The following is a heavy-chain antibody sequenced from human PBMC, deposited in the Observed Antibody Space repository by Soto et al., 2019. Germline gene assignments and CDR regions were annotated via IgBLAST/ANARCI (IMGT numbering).Heavy chain of an antibody. D-gene: IGHD1-1*01. Sequence: ASVKVSCKASGYTFTSYYMHWVRQAPGQGLEWMGIINPSGGSTSYAQKFQGRVTMTRDTSTSTVYMGLSSLRSEDTAVYYCARDGLPVYHSRVLDIWGQGTMVTVSS. CDR2: INPSGGST. V-gene: IGHV1-46*01. CDR3: ARDGLPVYHSRVLDI. J-gene: IGHJ3*02. CDR1: GYTFTSYY.